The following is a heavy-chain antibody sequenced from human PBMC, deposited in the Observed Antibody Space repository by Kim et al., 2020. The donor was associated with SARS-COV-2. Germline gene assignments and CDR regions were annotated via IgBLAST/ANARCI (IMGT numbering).Heavy chain of an antibody. V-gene: IGHV3-48*02. Sequence: GGSLRLSCAASGFTFSSYSMNWVRQAPGKGLEWVSYISSSSRTIYYADSVKGRFTISRDNAKNSLYLQMNSLRDEDTAVYYCARDKADYDILTGYFYYGMDVWGQGTTVTVSS. D-gene: IGHD3-9*01. CDR1: GFTFSSYS. J-gene: IGHJ6*02. CDR2: ISSSSRTI. CDR3: ARDKADYDILTGYFYYGMDV.